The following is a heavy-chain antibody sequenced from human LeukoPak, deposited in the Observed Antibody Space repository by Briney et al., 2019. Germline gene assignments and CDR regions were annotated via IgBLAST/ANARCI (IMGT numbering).Heavy chain of an antibody. D-gene: IGHD6-13*01. J-gene: IGHJ4*02. Sequence: GGSLRLSCTASGFTFSSYWMSWVRQAPGKGLEWVANIKQDGSEKYYVDSVKGRFTISRDNAKNSLYLQMNSLRAEDTAVYYCASDVYIAAAVSDYWGQGTLVTVSS. CDR3: ASDVYIAAAVSDY. V-gene: IGHV3-7*01. CDR2: IKQDGSEK. CDR1: GFTFSSYW.